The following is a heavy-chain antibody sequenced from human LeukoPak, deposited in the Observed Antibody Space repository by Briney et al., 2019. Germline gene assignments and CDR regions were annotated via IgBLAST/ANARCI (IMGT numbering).Heavy chain of an antibody. Sequence: SETLSLACAVSGGSISSGGYSWSWIRQPPGKGLEWIGYIYYSGSTYYNPSLKSRVTISVDTSKNQFSLKLSSVTAADTAVYYCAREGLRAFDIWGQGTMVTVSS. CDR3: AREGLRAFDI. V-gene: IGHV4-30-4*07. J-gene: IGHJ3*02. CDR1: GGSISSGGYS. CDR2: IYYSGST.